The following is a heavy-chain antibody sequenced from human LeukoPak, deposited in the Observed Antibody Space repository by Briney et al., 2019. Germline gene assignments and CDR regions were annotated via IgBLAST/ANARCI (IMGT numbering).Heavy chain of an antibody. CDR1: GYTFTSYD. D-gene: IGHD3-3*01. V-gene: IGHV1-8*01. CDR2: MNHNSGNT. J-gene: IGHJ6*02. Sequence: ASVEVSCKASGYTFTSYDINWVRQATGQGLEWMGWMNHNSGNTGYAQKFQGRVTMTRNTSISTAYMELSSLRSEDTAVYYCARAQYYDFWSGYFPYYYYGMDVWGQGTTVTVSS. CDR3: ARAQYYDFWSGYFPYYYYGMDV.